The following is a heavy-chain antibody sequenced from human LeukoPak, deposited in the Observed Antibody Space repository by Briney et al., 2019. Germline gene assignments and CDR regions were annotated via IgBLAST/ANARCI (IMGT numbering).Heavy chain of an antibody. CDR2: INPNSGGT. CDR3: ARAAVWYYYDSSGYLGDFFDY. Sequence: ASVKVSCKASGYTFTGYYMHWVRQAPGQGLEWMGWINPNSGGTNYAQKFQGWVTMTRDTSISTAYMELSRLRSDDTAVYYCARAAVWYYYDSSGYLGDFFDYWGQGTLVTVSS. CDR1: GYTFTGYY. V-gene: IGHV1-2*04. D-gene: IGHD3-22*01. J-gene: IGHJ4*02.